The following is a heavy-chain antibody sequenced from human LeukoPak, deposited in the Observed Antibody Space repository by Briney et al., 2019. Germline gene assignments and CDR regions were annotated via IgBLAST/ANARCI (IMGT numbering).Heavy chain of an antibody. CDR1: GFTFSSYS. V-gene: IGHV3-48*01. D-gene: IGHD5-18*01. CDR3: ARDQDRYSYGSYFDY. J-gene: IGHJ4*02. CDR2: ISSSSTI. Sequence: GGSLRLSCAASGFTFSSYSMNWVRQAPGKGLEWVSYISSSSTIYYADSVKGRFTISRDNAKNSLYLQMNSLRAEDTAVYYCARDQDRYSYGSYFDYWGQGTLVTVSS.